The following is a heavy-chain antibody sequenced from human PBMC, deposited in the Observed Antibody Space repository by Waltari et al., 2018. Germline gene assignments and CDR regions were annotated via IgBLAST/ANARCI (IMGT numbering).Heavy chain of an antibody. Sequence: QLQLQESGPRRVRPSETLSLICRGSGVSITSNSHYWAWIHQSPGQGLEGSGTVSYSGTTYISPSLKSRVSVSRDTSKNQVSLILGSVTAADMAVYYCATYIGASVGTAAFDVWGQGTMVTVSS. D-gene: IGHD5-12*01. CDR2: VSYSGTT. CDR1: GVSITSNSHY. J-gene: IGHJ3*01. CDR3: ATYIGASVGTAAFDV. V-gene: IGHV4-39*01.